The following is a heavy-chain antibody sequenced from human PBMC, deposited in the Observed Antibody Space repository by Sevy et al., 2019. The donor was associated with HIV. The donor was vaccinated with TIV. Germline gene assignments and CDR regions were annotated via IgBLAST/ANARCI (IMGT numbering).Heavy chain of an antibody. V-gene: IGHV3-23*01. CDR2: IGGSGGRT. CDR1: GFTFSNYA. Sequence: GGSLRLSCAASGFTFSNYAMSWVRQAPGKGLEWVSAIGGSGGRTYYADSVKGRFTISRDNSKNTLFLQMNSLRAEDTAVYFCAKWSELPSSPFDYWGQGTLVTVSS. D-gene: IGHD1-26*01. CDR3: AKWSELPSSPFDY. J-gene: IGHJ4*02.